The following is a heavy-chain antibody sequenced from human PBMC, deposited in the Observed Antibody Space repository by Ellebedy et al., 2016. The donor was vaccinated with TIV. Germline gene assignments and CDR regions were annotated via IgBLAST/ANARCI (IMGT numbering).Heavy chain of an antibody. CDR2: IRYNGGRP. J-gene: IGHJ6*02. V-gene: IGHV3-23*01. D-gene: IGHD3-10*01. Sequence: GESLKISCAASGFTFSNYAMTWVRQAPGKGLEWVSTIRYNGGRPPYADSVKGRFTISRDNYKNTVALQMNSLRVEDTAVYYCAKVQGSFDSYYHYGMDVWGQGTTVTVS. CDR3: AKVQGSFDSYYHYGMDV. CDR1: GFTFSNYA.